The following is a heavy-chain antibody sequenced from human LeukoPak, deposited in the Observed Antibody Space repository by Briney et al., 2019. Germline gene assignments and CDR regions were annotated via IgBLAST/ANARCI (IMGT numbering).Heavy chain of an antibody. CDR3: ARRGYYDSSGRQRYYYMDV. D-gene: IGHD3-22*01. Sequence: GESLKISCKGSGYSFTSYWIGWVRQMPGKGLEWMGIIYPGDSDTRYSPSFQGQVTISADKSISTAYLQWSSLKASDTAMYYCARRGYYDSSGRQRYYYMDVWGKGTTVTVSS. J-gene: IGHJ6*03. CDR2: IYPGDSDT. V-gene: IGHV5-51*01. CDR1: GYSFTSYW.